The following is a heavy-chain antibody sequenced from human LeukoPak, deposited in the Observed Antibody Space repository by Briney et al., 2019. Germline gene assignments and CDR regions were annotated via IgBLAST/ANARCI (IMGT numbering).Heavy chain of an antibody. V-gene: IGHV4-34*01. J-gene: IGHJ4*02. CDR3: ARSVGATGHFDY. CDR1: GVSVSNYY. CDR2: INHSGST. D-gene: IGHD1-26*01. Sequence: SSETLSLTCTVSGVSVSNYYWTWIRQPPGKGLEWIGEINHSGSTNYNPSLKSRVTISVDTSKNQFSLKLSSVTAADTAVYYCARSVGATGHFDYWGQGTLVTVSS.